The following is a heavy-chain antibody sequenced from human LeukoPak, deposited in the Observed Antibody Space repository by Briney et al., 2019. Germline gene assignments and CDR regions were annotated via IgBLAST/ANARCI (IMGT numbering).Heavy chain of an antibody. D-gene: IGHD3-22*01. Sequence: GASVKVSCKTSGYTFTGYYMHWVRQAPGKGLEWMGWINPNSGDTNYAQKFQGRVTMTRDTSISTAYMELSRLISDDTAVYYCARDPGDSSGYLSQSDYWGQGTLVTVSS. CDR1: GYTFTGYY. CDR3: ARDPGDSSGYLSQSDY. J-gene: IGHJ4*02. V-gene: IGHV1-2*02. CDR2: INPNSGDT.